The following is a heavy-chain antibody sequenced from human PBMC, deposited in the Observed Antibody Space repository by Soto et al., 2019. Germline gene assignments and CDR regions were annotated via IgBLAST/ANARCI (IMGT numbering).Heavy chain of an antibody. Sequence: QVQLVQSGAEVKKPGASVKVSCKASGYTFTGYYMHWVRQAPGQGLEWMGWINPNSGGSNYAQKFQGWVTMTRDRSISTAYMELSRLRSDDTAVYYCARDLDHIVTGYDAAATQWYFDLWGRGTLVTFSS. V-gene: IGHV1-2*04. J-gene: IGHJ2*01. CDR1: GYTFTGYY. CDR2: INPNSGGS. CDR3: ARDLDHIVTGYDAAATQWYFDL. D-gene: IGHD3-9*01.